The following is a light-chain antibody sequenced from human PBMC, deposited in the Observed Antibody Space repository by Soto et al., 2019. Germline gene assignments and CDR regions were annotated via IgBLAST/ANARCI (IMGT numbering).Light chain of an antibody. V-gene: IGKV1-5*03. J-gene: IGKJ1*01. CDR3: QRFYRYPWT. CDR1: QSVDTC. Sequence: DIQMTQSPSTLSASVGDRVTITCRASQSVDTCLAWYQQKPGKAPHLLIYKASSLETGVPSSFSGSGSVTEFTLTISSLQPDNFETNDGQRFYRYPWTFGQGTKVEIK. CDR2: KAS.